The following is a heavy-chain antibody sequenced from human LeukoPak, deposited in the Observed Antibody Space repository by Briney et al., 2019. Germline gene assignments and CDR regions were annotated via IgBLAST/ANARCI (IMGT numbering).Heavy chain of an antibody. CDR1: GFTFSSHG. CDR3: AKGTHPGFGDLSYRMDV. CDR2: TSYDGSNK. D-gene: IGHD3-10*01. J-gene: IGHJ6*04. V-gene: IGHV3-30*18. Sequence: GGSLRLSCAASGFTFSSHGMHWVRQAPGKGLEWVAVTSYDGSNKYYADSVKGRFTIPRDNSKNTLYQQMNSLRAEDTAVYYCAKGTHPGFGDLSYRMDVWGKGTTVTVSS.